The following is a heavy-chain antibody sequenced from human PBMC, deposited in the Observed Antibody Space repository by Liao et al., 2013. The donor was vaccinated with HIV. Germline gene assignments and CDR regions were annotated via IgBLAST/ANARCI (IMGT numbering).Heavy chain of an antibody. V-gene: IGHV4-34*01. J-gene: IGHJ4*02. D-gene: IGHD2-15*01. CDR3: ARGGRRALLGGFPQRY. Sequence: QVQLQESGPGLLKPSETLSLTCAVYGGSFSGYYWSWIRQPPGKGLEWIGEINHSGSTNYNPSLKSRVTISVDTSKNQFSLKLSSVTAADTAVYYCARGGRRALLGGFPQRYWGQGTLVTVSS. CDR2: INHSGST. CDR1: GGSFSGYY.